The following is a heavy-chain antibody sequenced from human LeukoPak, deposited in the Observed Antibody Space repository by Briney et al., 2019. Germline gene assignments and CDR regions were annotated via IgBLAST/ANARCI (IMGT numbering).Heavy chain of an antibody. V-gene: IGHV3-21*01. CDR3: ARGSCSRFSCHNPGSMDV. J-gene: IGHJ6*02. CDR1: GFAFSSYS. D-gene: IGHD2-15*01. Sequence: GGSLRLSCAASGFAFSSYSMNWVRQAPGKGLEWVSSISSSSSYIYYADSVKGRFTISRDNSKNTLYLQMNGLRDTAVYYCARGSCSRFSCHNPGSMDVWGQGTTVTVSS. CDR2: ISSSSSYI.